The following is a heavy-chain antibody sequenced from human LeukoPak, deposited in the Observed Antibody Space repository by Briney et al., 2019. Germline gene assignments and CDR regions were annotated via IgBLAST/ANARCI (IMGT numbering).Heavy chain of an antibody. CDR1: GVSFSSYY. J-gene: IGHJ4*02. CDR3: ARVPPGHASGSDFPDY. CDR2: MYYSGNS. V-gene: IGHV4-59*01. D-gene: IGHD3-10*01. Sequence: SETLCLTCTVSGVSFSSYYWSWIRQPPGKGLEWIAYMYYSGNSNYTASLKSRVTISADTSKNKVSLQLTSVTAADTAVYYCARVPPGHASGSDFPDYWGRGTLVIVSS.